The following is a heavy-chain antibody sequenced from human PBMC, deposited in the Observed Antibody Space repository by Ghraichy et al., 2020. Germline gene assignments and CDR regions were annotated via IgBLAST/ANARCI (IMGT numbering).Heavy chain of an antibody. Sequence: GESLNISCAASGFTFSSYWMNWVRQAPGKGLVWVSRINSDRSSTTFADSVKGRFTISRDNAKNTLYLQMNSLRAEDTAVYYCARVYQYSHDYWGQGTLVTVSS. CDR3: ARVYQYSHDY. D-gene: IGHD3-3*02. V-gene: IGHV3-74*01. CDR1: GFTFSSYW. J-gene: IGHJ4*02. CDR2: INSDRSST.